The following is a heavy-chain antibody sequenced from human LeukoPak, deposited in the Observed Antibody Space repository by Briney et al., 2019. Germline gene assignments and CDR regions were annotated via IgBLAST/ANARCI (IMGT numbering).Heavy chain of an antibody. CDR3: ARDQANYYDSSGYYYPLNY. D-gene: IGHD3-22*01. Sequence: SVKVSCKASGGTFISYAISWLRPAPAREREWMGRVIPFFCTPNFAQNSQGRGQITTDESTSTAYIELCSLRSDDTAVYYCARDQANYYDSSGYYYPLNYWGQGTLVTVSS. CDR1: GGTFISYA. J-gene: IGHJ4*02. V-gene: IGHV1-69*05. CDR2: VIPFFCTP.